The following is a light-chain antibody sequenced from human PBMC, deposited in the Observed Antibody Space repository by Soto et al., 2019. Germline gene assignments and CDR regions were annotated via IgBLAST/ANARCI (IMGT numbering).Light chain of an antibody. J-gene: IGLJ2*01. V-gene: IGLV2-14*01. CDR2: EVI. CDR1: SSDIGDYNY. CDR3: SSYTASGTVV. Sequence: QSVLTQPASVSGSPGQPITISCTGTSSDIGDYNYVSWYRQDPGKAPKLILYEVISRPSGVSNRFSGSKSGNTASLTISGLQADDEADYYCSSYTASGTVVFGGGTKLTVL.